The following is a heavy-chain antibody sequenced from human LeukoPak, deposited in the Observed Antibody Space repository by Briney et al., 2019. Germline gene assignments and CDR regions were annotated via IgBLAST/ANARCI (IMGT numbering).Heavy chain of an antibody. J-gene: IGHJ6*03. Sequence: ASVKVSCKASGYTFTSYDINWVRQATGQGLVWMGWMNPNSGNTGYAQKFQGRVTMTRNTSTSTAYMELSSLRSEDTAVYYCARASYYDFWSGYYSFYMDVWGKGTTVTVSS. CDR3: ARASYYDFWSGYYSFYMDV. CDR2: MNPNSGNT. CDR1: GYTFTSYD. V-gene: IGHV1-8*01. D-gene: IGHD3-3*01.